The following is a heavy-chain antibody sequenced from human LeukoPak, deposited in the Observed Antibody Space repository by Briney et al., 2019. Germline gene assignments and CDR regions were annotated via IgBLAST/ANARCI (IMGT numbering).Heavy chain of an antibody. Sequence: GESLRLSCAASGFTFSTYAMHWARQAPGKGLERVAVISHDGSNKYYADSVKGRFTISRDNSKSTLYLQMNSLRAEDTAVYYCARDRAPSRGYRYGYYYYYGMDVWGQGTTVTVSS. CDR1: GFTFSTYA. D-gene: IGHD5-18*01. CDR2: ISHDGSNK. J-gene: IGHJ6*02. CDR3: ARDRAPSRGYRYGYYYYYGMDV. V-gene: IGHV3-30-3*01.